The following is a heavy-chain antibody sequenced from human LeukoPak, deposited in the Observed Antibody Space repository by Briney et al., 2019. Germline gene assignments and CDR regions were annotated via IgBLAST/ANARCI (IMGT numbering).Heavy chain of an antibody. CDR3: ASVDIVVVPAASDYMDV. Sequence: GGSLRLSCAASGFTFSSYSMNWVRQAPGKGLEWVSSISSSSSYIYYADSVKGRFTISRDNAKNSLYLQMNSLRAEDTAVYDCASVDIVVVPAASDYMDVWGKGTTVTVSS. CDR2: ISSSSSYI. J-gene: IGHJ6*03. V-gene: IGHV3-21*01. CDR1: GFTFSSYS. D-gene: IGHD2-2*01.